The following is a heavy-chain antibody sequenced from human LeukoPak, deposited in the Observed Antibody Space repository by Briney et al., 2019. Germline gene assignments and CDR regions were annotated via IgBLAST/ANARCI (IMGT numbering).Heavy chain of an antibody. V-gene: IGHV4-34*01. Sequence: SETLSLTCAVYGGSFSAYYWSWIRQPPGKGLEWIGEINHSGSTNYNPSLKSRVTISVDTSKNQFSLKLSSVTAADTAVYYCARGRRLLWFGESSNWFDPWGQGTLVTVSS. CDR2: INHSGST. D-gene: IGHD3-10*01. CDR3: ARGRRLLWFGESSNWFDP. J-gene: IGHJ5*02. CDR1: GGSFSAYY.